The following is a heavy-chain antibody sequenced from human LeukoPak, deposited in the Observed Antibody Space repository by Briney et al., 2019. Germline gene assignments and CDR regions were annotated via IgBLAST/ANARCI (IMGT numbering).Heavy chain of an antibody. D-gene: IGHD5-24*01. CDR2: IKQDGSEK. J-gene: IGHJ4*02. CDR3: ARGQRWLQN. Sequence: GGSLRLSCSVSGFSFSNYWMSWVRQAPGKGLEWVANIKQDGSEKYYVDSVKGRFTISRDNAKNSLYLQMNSLRAEDTAVYYCARGQRWLQNWGQGTLVTVSS. CDR1: GFSFSNYW. V-gene: IGHV3-7*04.